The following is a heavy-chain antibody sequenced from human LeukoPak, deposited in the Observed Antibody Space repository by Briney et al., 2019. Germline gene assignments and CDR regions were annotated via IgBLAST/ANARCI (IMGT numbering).Heavy chain of an antibody. CDR2: IKQDGSEK. V-gene: IGHV3-7*01. D-gene: IGHD2-15*01. CDR3: ARGSGTFDN. CDR1: GFTFSSYW. Sequence: PGGSLRLSCAASGFTFSSYWMSWVHQAPGKGLEWVASIKQDGSEKNYVDSVKGRFTISRDNAKNSLNLQMNSLRAEDAAVYYCARGSGTFDNWGQGPLVTVSS. J-gene: IGHJ4*02.